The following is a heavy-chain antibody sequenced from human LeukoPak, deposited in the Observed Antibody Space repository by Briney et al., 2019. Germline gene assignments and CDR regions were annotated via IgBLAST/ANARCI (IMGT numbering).Heavy chain of an antibody. D-gene: IGHD3-22*01. J-gene: IGHJ4*02. V-gene: IGHV4-39*07. CDR2: IYYSGST. Sequence: PSETLSLTCTVSGGSISSSSYYWGWIRQPPGKGLEWIGSIYYSGSTYYNPSLKSRVTISVDTSKNQFSLKLSSVTAADTAVYYCARASYYYDSSGYRPFDYWGQGTLVTVSS. CDR3: ARASYYYDSSGYRPFDY. CDR1: GGSISSSSYY.